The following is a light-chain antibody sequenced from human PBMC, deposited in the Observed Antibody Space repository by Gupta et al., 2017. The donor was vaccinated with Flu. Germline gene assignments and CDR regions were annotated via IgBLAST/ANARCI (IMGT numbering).Light chain of an antibody. J-gene: IGLJ2*01. CDR3: QSYDSTAI. CDR1: SGSIARNY. V-gene: IGLV6-57*01. CDR2: EDN. Sequence: NFVLTQSHSVSASPGETVTISCTRSSGSIARNYVQWYQQRPGSSQITLIFEDNQRPSGVPERFSGSIDSSSNSASLTISGLKSEDEADYYCQSYDSTAIFGGGTRLTVL.